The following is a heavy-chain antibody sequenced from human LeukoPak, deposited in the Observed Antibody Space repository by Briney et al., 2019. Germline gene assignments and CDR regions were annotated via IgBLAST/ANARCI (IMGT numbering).Heavy chain of an antibody. CDR1: GFTVSSNF. CDR2: IDRDGSRI. Sequence: GGSLRLSCAASGFTVSSNFMSWVRQAPGKGLVWVSRIDRDGSRINYADSVKGRFTISRDNGKNTLFLQMNSLRAEDAAVYYCVRGNDYGGPHYWGQGTLVTVSS. D-gene: IGHD4-23*01. CDR3: VRGNDYGGPHY. J-gene: IGHJ4*02. V-gene: IGHV3-74*01.